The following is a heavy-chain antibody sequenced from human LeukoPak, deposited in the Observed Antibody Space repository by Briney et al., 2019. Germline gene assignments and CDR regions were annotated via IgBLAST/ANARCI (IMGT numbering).Heavy chain of an antibody. V-gene: IGHV4-59*08. Sequence: SETLSLTCTVSGGSISSYYWSWIRQPPGKGLEWIGYIYHSGSTNYNPSLKSRVTISVDTSKNQFSLKLSSVTAADTAVYYCARHLSYCSGGSCSTRYFDLWGRGTLVTVSS. CDR1: GGSISSYY. CDR3: ARHLSYCSGGSCSTRYFDL. CDR2: IYHSGST. J-gene: IGHJ2*01. D-gene: IGHD2-15*01.